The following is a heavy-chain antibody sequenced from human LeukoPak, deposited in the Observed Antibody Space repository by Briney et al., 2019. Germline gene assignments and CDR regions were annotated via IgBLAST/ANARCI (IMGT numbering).Heavy chain of an antibody. CDR3: AKDMIAAADILYFQH. D-gene: IGHD6-13*01. CDR2: IRTSGGST. V-gene: IGHV3-23*01. Sequence: PGGSLRLSCAVSGFTFDDYAMHWVRQAPGKGLEWVSTIRTSGGSTLYADSVQGRFTISRDNSKNTLYLQMNSLRAEDTAVYYCAKDMIAAADILYFQHWGQGTLVTVSS. CDR1: GFTFDDYA. J-gene: IGHJ1*01.